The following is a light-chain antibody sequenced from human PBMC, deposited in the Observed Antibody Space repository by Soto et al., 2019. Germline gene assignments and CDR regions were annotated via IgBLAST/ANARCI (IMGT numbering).Light chain of an antibody. CDR2: GNS. CDR3: QSYDSLSGYV. V-gene: IGLV1-40*01. J-gene: IGLJ1*01. Sequence: QPVLTQPPSVSGAPGQRVTISCTGSSSNIGAPFDVHWYQQLPGTAPKLLIYGNSDRPSGVPDRFSGSKSGTSASLAITGLQAEDEADYYCQSYDSLSGYVFGTGTKVTVL. CDR1: SSNIGAPFD.